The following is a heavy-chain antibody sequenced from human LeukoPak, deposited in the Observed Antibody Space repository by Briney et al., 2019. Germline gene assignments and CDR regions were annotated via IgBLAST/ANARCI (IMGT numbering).Heavy chain of an antibody. J-gene: IGHJ4*02. CDR2: ISRDGGRT. CDR1: GFTFDDYG. CDR3: VKDSNYDFWSGYYKGFDN. Sequence: GGSLRLSCAASGFTSGFTFDDYGMNWVRQVPGKGLEWVSGISRDGGRTGYADSVQGRSTISRDNSRNSLHLQMNSLRVEDTAFYYCVKDSNYDFWSGYYKGFDNWGQGTLVTVSS. D-gene: IGHD3-3*01. V-gene: IGHV3-20*04.